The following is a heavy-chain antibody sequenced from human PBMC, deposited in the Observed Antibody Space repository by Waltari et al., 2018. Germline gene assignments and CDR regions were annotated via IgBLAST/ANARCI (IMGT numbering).Heavy chain of an antibody. V-gene: IGHV4-4*02. J-gene: IGHJ4*02. D-gene: IGHD2-15*01. Sequence: QVQLQESGPGLVKPSGTLSLTCAVSGGSISSSNWWSWVRQPPGKGLEWIGEIYHIGSTNYNPSLKIRVTISVDKSKNQFSLKLSSVTAADTAVYYCARDPFDCSGGSCYSWGQGTLVTVSS. CDR2: IYHIGST. CDR1: GGSISSSNW. CDR3: ARDPFDCSGGSCYS.